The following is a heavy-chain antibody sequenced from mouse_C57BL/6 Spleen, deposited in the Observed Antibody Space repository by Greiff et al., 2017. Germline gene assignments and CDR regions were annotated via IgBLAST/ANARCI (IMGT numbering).Heavy chain of an antibody. Sequence: VQLQQSGPELVKPGASVKIPCKASGYTFTDYNMDWVKQSHGKSLEWIGDINPNNGGTIYNQKFKGKATLTVDKSSSTAYMGLRSLTSEDTAVYDCARRGYYGTRGGFAYWGQGTLVTVSA. J-gene: IGHJ3*01. CDR1: GYTFTDYN. D-gene: IGHD1-1*01. CDR2: INPNNGGT. CDR3: ARRGYYGTRGGFAY. V-gene: IGHV1-18*01.